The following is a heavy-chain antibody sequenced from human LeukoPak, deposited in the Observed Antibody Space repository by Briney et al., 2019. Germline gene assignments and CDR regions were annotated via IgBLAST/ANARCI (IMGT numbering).Heavy chain of an antibody. CDR2: VFDGKTT. CDR3: ASGAWATRLHS. V-gene: IGHV4-34*12. Sequence: PSETLSLTCTVSGGSISSYYWSWIRQPPGKGLEWIGEVFDGKTTNYNPSLKSRVTISAVTSSNQFSLNLKSVTAADTAVYYCASGAWATRLHSWAQGTLVIVSS. D-gene: IGHD5-24*01. CDR1: GGSISSYY. J-gene: IGHJ4*02.